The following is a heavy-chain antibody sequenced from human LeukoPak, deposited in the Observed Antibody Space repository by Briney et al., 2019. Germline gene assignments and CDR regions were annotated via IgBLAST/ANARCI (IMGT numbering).Heavy chain of an antibody. D-gene: IGHD2-15*01. Sequence: GRSLRLSCAASGFTFSSYGMHWVRQAPGKGLEWVAVISYDGSNKYYADSVKGRFTISRDNSKNTLYLQMNSLRAEDTAVYYCAKHGPWYSSSTYIDYWGQGTLVTVSS. CDR1: GFTFSSYG. CDR2: ISYDGSNK. V-gene: IGHV3-30*18. J-gene: IGHJ4*02. CDR3: AKHGPWYSSSTYIDY.